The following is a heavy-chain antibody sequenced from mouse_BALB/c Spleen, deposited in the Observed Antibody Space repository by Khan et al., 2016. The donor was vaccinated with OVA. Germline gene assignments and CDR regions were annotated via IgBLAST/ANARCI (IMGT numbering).Heavy chain of an antibody. J-gene: IGHJ3*01. Sequence: HVQLQQSGGDLMKPGASVKISCKATGYTFSSYWIEWVKQRPGHGLEWIGQIFPGSVSTTYNEKFKGKATFTADTSSNTAYMQLSSLTSEDSAVYYCARGGYGGFAYWGRGTLVTVSA. CDR2: IFPGSVST. CDR3: ARGGYGGFAY. CDR1: GYTFSSYW. D-gene: IGHD2-2*01. V-gene: IGHV1-9*01.